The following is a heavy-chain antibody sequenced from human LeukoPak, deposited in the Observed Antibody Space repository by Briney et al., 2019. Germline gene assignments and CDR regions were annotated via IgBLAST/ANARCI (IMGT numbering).Heavy chain of an antibody. V-gene: IGHV4-34*01. CDR1: GGPFSGYY. D-gene: IGHD3-9*01. J-gene: IGHJ4*02. CDR2: INHSGST. Sequence: SETLSLTCAVYGGPFSGYYWSWIRQPPGKGLEWIGEINHSGSTNYNPSLKSRVTISVDTSKNQFSLKLSSVTAADTAVYYCARGLRYFDWLSEYYFDYWGQGTLVTVSS. CDR3: ARGLRYFDWLSEYYFDY.